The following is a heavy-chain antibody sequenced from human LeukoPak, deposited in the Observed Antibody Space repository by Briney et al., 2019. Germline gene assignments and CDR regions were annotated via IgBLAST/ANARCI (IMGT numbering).Heavy chain of an antibody. CDR3: ARDSSRGYAADY. CDR1: GFAFSIYH. V-gene: IGHV3-48*04. Sequence: PGGSLRLSCAASGFAFSIYHMNWVRQAPGKGLEGVSYISAGNRAIYYADSVKGRFTISRDDAKNSVYLQMNSLRAEDTAVYYCARDSSRGYAADYWGQGTLVTVSS. CDR2: ISAGNRAI. D-gene: IGHD5-12*01. J-gene: IGHJ4*02.